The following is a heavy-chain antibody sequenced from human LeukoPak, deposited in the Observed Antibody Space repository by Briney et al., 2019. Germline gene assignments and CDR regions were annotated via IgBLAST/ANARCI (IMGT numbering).Heavy chain of an antibody. J-gene: IGHJ4*02. Sequence: SVKVSCKASGGTFSRYAISWVRQAPGQGLEWMGGFIPMFGIANYAQKFQGRVTITADESTSTAYMELSSLRSEDTAVYYCARDRPYTGGWRGFDYWGQGTLVTVSS. CDR3: ARDRPYTGGWRGFDY. D-gene: IGHD6-19*01. V-gene: IGHV1-69*01. CDR1: GGTFSRYA. CDR2: FIPMFGIA.